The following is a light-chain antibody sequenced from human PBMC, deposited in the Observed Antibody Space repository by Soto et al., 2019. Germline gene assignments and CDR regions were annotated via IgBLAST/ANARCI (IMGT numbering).Light chain of an antibody. Sequence: EILMTQSPVTLSVSPGERATLSFRASQSVSSNLAWYQQKPGQAPRLLIYGASTRATGIPARFSGSGSGTEFTLTISSLQSEDFAVYHCQQYNNWPPLTFGGGTKVDIK. CDR2: GAS. V-gene: IGKV3-15*01. J-gene: IGKJ4*01. CDR1: QSVSSN. CDR3: QQYNNWPPLT.